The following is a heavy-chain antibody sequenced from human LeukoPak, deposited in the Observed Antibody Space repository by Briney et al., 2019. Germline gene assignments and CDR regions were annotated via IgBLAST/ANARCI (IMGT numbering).Heavy chain of an antibody. Sequence: GESLKISCEGSGYSFPSYWIAWVRQMPGKGLEWMGIINPGDSDIRYSPSFQGQVTISADKSISTAYLQWSSLKASDTATYYCARPLYSSGLTLDYWGQGTLVTVSS. J-gene: IGHJ4*02. V-gene: IGHV5-51*01. CDR3: ARPLYSSGLTLDY. CDR2: INPGDSDI. CDR1: GYSFPSYW. D-gene: IGHD6-19*01.